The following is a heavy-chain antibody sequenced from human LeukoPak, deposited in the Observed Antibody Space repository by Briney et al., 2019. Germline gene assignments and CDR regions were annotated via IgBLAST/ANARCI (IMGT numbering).Heavy chain of an antibody. CDR1: GGTFSSYA. D-gene: IGHD3-10*01. CDR2: IIPIFGTA. CDR3: ARGRGRFGEFLYFDY. V-gene: IGHV1-69*06. J-gene: IGHJ4*02. Sequence: SVKVSCKASGGTFSSYAISWVRQAPGQGLEWMGGIIPIFGTANYAQKFQGRVTITADKSTSTAYMELSSLRSEDTAVYYCARGRGRFGEFLYFDYWGQGTLVTVSS.